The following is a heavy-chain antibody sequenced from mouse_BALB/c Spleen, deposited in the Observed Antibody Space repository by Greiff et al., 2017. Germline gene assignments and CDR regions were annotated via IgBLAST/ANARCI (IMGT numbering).Heavy chain of an antibody. D-gene: IGHD1-1*01. CDR3: ARDYYGSRDY. V-gene: IGHV5-17*02. Sequence: EVNLVESGGGLVQPGGSRKLSCAASGFTFSSFGMHWVRQAPEKGLEWVAYISSGSSTIYYADTVKGRFTISRDNPKNTLFLQMTSLRSEDTAMYYCARDYYGSRDYWGQGTTLTVSS. CDR1: GFTFSSFG. J-gene: IGHJ2*01. CDR2: ISSGSSTI.